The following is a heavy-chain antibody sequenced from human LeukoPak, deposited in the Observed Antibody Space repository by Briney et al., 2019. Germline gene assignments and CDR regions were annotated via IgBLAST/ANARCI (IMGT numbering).Heavy chain of an antibody. Sequence: GGSLRLSCAASGFSFSSYTMNWVRQAPGKGLEWVSSISSSGSYIYYADSVKGRFTISRDNAKNSLYLQMNSLRAEDTAVYYCAREGGYDFWSGPGMDVWGQGTTVTVSS. CDR3: AREGGYDFWSGPGMDV. CDR1: GFSFSSYT. CDR2: ISSSGSYI. V-gene: IGHV3-21*01. D-gene: IGHD3-3*01. J-gene: IGHJ6*02.